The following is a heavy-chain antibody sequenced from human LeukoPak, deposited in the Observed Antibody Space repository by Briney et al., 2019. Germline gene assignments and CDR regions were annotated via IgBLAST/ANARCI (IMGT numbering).Heavy chain of an antibody. CDR3: ARDQIGEQRLNRDAFDI. V-gene: IGHV1-18*01. J-gene: IGHJ3*02. CDR1: GYTFTSYG. CDR2: ISAYNGNT. Sequence: ASVKVSCKASGYTFTSYGISWVRQAPGQGLEWMGWISAYNGNTNYAQKLQGRVTMTTDTSTSTAYMELRSLRSDDTAVYYCARDQIGEQRLNRDAFDIWGQGTMVTVSS. D-gene: IGHD6-25*01.